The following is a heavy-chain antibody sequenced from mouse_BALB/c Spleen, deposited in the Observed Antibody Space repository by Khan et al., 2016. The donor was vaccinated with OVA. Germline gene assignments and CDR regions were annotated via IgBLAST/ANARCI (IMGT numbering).Heavy chain of an antibody. CDR1: GFSLTNYG. Sequence: VKLLETGPGLVAPSQSLSITCTISGFSLTNYGVHWVRQPPGKGLEWLVVIRSDGSTTYNSALKSRLTISKDNSKSQVFLKMNSIQTDDTAMYFCARQPYYHYNIMDYGGQGTSVTVSS. D-gene: IGHD2-10*01. J-gene: IGHJ4*01. CDR3: ARQPYYHYNIMDY. CDR2: IRSDGST. V-gene: IGHV2-6-1*01.